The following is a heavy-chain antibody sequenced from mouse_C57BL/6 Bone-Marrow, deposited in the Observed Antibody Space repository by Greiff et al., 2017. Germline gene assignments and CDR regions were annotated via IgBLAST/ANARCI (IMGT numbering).Heavy chain of an antibody. D-gene: IGHD1-1*01. CDR1: GYPFTSYW. J-gene: IGHJ3*01. CDR3: ARGHLSTTVY. V-gene: IGHV1-52*01. CDR2: IDPSDREP. Sequence: QVQLQQPGAELVRPGSSVKLSCKASGYPFTSYWMHWVKQRTIQGLAWIGNIDPSDREPHYNQKFKDKATLTVDQSSSPAYMQLSSLTSEDSAVYYWARGHLSTTVYWGQGTLVTVSA.